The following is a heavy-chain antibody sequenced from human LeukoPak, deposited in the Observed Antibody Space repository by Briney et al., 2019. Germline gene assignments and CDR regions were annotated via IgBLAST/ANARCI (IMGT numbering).Heavy chain of an antibody. CDR2: INPNSGGT. CDR1: GYTFTGYY. V-gene: IGHV1-2*02. D-gene: IGHD1-7*01. Sequence: ASVKVSCKASGYTFTGYYMHWVREAPGQGLEWMGWINPNSGGTNYAQKFQGRVTMTRDTSISTAYMELSRLRSDDTAVYYCARDSEDNWNSADFDYWGQGTLVTVPS. J-gene: IGHJ4*02. CDR3: ARDSEDNWNSADFDY.